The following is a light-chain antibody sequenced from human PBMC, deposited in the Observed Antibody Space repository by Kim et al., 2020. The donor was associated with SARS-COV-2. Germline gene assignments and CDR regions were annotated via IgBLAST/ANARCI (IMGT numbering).Light chain of an antibody. V-gene: IGKV1-8*01. J-gene: IGKJ2*01. CDR3: QQYYSYPYT. CDR1: QSITSY. Sequence: SASTGDRLTISCRANQSITSYLAWYQQKPGKAPELLIYAASTLQSGVPSRFSGSGSGTDFTLTISCLQSEDFATYYCQQYYSYPYTFGQGTKLEI. CDR2: AAS.